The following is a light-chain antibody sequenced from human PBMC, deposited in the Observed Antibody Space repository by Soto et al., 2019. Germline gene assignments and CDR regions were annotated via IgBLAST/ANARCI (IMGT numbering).Light chain of an antibody. V-gene: IGKV3-11*01. CDR2: DAS. J-gene: IGKJ4*01. CDR1: QSLDNY. CDR3: QQRGRWPS. Sequence: EIVLTQSPATLSLSPGERATLSCRASQSLDNYLAWYQHKPGQPPRLLIYDASTRSTDIPARFSGSGSGTDFTLTIGGLEPEDFAVDYCQQRGRWPSFGGGTKVEIK.